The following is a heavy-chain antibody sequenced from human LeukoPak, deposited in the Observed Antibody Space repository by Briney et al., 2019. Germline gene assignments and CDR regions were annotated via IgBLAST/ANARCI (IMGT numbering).Heavy chain of an antibody. CDR1: GYTLTELS. CDR3: ARLPWETSRPPEPDY. Sequence: GASVKVSCKVSGYTLTELSMHWVRQAPGKGLEWMGGFDPEDGETIYAQKFQGRVTMTEDTSTDTAYMELSSLRSEDTAVYYCARLPWETSRPPEPDYWGQGTLVTVSS. V-gene: IGHV1-24*01. J-gene: IGHJ4*02. D-gene: IGHD1-14*01. CDR2: FDPEDGET.